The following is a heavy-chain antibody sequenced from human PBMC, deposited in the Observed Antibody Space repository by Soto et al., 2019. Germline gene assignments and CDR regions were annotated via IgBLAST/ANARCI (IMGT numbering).Heavy chain of an antibody. Sequence: GPTLVNPTHTLTLTCTFSGFSLSTSGVGVGWLRQPPGKALEWLALIYWDDDKRYSPSLKSRLTITKNTSKNQVVLTMTNMDPVDTATYYCALGDCSSTSCYRPNWFDPWGQGTLVTVSS. D-gene: IGHD2-2*02. CDR2: IYWDDDK. J-gene: IGHJ5*02. CDR3: ALGDCSSTSCYRPNWFDP. CDR1: GFSLSTSGVG. V-gene: IGHV2-5*02.